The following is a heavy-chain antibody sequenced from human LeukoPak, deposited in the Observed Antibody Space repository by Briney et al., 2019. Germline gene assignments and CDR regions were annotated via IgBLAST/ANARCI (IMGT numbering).Heavy chain of an antibody. J-gene: IGHJ4*02. CDR2: ISYDGSNK. V-gene: IGHV3-30*18. D-gene: IGHD3-10*01. CDR1: GFTFSSYG. Sequence: GRSLRLSCAASGFTFSSYGMHWVRQAPGKGLEWVAVISYDGSNKYYADSVKGRFTISRDNSKNTLYLQMNSLGAEDTAVYYCAKDSEALLWFGELPPLDYWGQGTLVTVSS. CDR3: AKDSEALLWFGELPPLDY.